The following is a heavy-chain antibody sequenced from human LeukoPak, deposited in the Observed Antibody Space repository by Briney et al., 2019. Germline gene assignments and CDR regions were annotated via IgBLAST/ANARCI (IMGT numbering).Heavy chain of an antibody. CDR1: GFTFSSYG. J-gene: IGHJ4*02. CDR3: AKLYSSSWVDY. CDR2: ISYDGSNK. V-gene: IGHV3-30*18. Sequence: GGSLRLSCAASGFTFSSYGMHWVRQAPGKGLEGVAVISYDGSNKYYADSVKGRFTISRDNSKNTLYLQMNSLRAEDTAVYYCAKLYSSSWVDYWGQGTLVTVSS. D-gene: IGHD6-13*01.